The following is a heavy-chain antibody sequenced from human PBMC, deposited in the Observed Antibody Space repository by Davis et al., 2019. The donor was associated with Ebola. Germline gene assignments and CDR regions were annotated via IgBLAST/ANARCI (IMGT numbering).Heavy chain of an antibody. CDR3: AASHDEYGGDLLNYFEY. V-gene: IGHV3-23*01. Sequence: GESLKISCEGSGFIFEKYAMNWVRQAAGKGPEWVSGISGTGGSFHYSDSVKGRVTISRDNSKNTMYMQLDSLRVEDTAVYFCAASHDEYGGDLLNYFEYWGRGILVTVSS. J-gene: IGHJ4*02. D-gene: IGHD4/OR15-4a*01. CDR2: ISGTGGSF. CDR1: GFIFEKYA.